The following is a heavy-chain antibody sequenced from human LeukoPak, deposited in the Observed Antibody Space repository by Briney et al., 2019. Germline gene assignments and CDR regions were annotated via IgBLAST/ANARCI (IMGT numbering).Heavy chain of an antibody. Sequence: GASVKVSRKASGGTFSSYAISWVRQAPGQGLEWMGGIIPIFGTANYAQKFQGRVTITADKSTSTAYMELSSLRSEDTAVYYCARAGSGWFGESDDAFDIWGQGTMVTVSS. CDR1: GGTFSSYA. D-gene: IGHD3-10*01. CDR3: ARAGSGWFGESDDAFDI. CDR2: IIPIFGTA. J-gene: IGHJ3*02. V-gene: IGHV1-69*06.